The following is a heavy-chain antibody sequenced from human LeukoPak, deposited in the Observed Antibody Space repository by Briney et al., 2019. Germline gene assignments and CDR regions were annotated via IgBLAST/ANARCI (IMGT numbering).Heavy chain of an antibody. V-gene: IGHV3-7*01. CDR1: GLTFSSYW. J-gene: IGHJ4*02. CDR2: IKQDGSEK. D-gene: IGHD3-9*01. Sequence: GGSLRLSCAASGLTFSSYWMSWVRQAPGKGLEWVANIKQDGSEKYYVDSVKGRFTISRDNAKNSLYLQMNSLRAEDTAVYYCARLTGYYNDYFDYWGQGTLVTVSS. CDR3: ARLTGYYNDYFDY.